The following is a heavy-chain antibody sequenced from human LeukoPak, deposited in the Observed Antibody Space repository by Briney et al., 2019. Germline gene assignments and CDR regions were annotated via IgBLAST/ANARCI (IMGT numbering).Heavy chain of an antibody. V-gene: IGHV4-4*07. D-gene: IGHD1-26*01. Sequence: PSETLSLTCPVSGGSMSSHYWSWIRQPAGKGLEWIRRIFASGRVNYSPSLMSRVTMSLDMSKNQVFLKLTSVTAADTAIYYCATGATSPIPGAATYTDFWGQGTLVTVSS. CDR1: GGSMSSHY. CDR3: ATGATSPIPGAATYTDF. J-gene: IGHJ4*02. CDR2: IFASGRV.